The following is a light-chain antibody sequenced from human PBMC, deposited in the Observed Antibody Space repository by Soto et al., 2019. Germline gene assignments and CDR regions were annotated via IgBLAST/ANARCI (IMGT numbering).Light chain of an antibody. CDR3: QHRSSWPLS. CDR1: QSVSSF. CDR2: DAS. J-gene: IGKJ4*01. Sequence: EIVLTQSPATLSLSPGERATLSCRASQSVSSFLAWYQQKPGQAPRLLIYDASNRATGIPARFSGSGSGTAFSLTISRLEPEDFAVYYCQHRSSWPLSFGGGTKVEIK. V-gene: IGKV3-11*01.